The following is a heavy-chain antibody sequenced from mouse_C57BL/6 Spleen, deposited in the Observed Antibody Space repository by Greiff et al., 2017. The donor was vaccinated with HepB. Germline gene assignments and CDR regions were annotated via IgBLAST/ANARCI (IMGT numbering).Heavy chain of an antibody. CDR1: GYTFTSYW. CDR2: IHPNSGST. J-gene: IGHJ4*01. Sequence: QVQLKQPGAELVKPGASVKLSCKASGYTFTSYWMHWVKQRPGQGLEWIGMIHPNSGSTNYNEKFKSKATLTVDKSSSTAYMQLSSLTSEDSAVYYCARSLDYYAMDYWGQGTSVTVSS. V-gene: IGHV1-64*01. D-gene: IGHD4-1*01. CDR3: ARSLDYYAMDY.